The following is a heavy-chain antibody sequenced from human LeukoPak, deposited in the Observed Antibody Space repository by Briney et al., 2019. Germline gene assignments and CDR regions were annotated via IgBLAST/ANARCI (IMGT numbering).Heavy chain of an antibody. CDR3: ANLPSMRFPHYYYGMDV. J-gene: IGHJ6*02. Sequence: PSETLSLTCTVSGVSISSYYWSWIRQPPGKGLEWIGYIYYSGSTNYNPSLKSRVTISVDTSKNQFSLKLSSVTAADTAVYYCANLPSMRFPHYYYGMDVWGQGTTVTVSS. V-gene: IGHV4-59*01. CDR2: IYYSGST. CDR1: GVSISSYY. D-gene: IGHD3-3*01.